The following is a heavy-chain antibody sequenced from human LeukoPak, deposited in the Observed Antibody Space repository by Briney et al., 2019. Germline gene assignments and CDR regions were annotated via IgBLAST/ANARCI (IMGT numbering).Heavy chain of an antibody. J-gene: IGHJ5*02. V-gene: IGHV4-34*01. CDR2: ITHSGST. CDR3: ARGREEYNWFDP. CDR1: GGSFSNYY. Sequence: PSETLSLTCAVYGGSFSNYYWSWIRQSPRKGLEWIGEITHSGSTNYNPSLKSRVTISVDTSKNQFSLKLSSVTAADTAVYYCARGREEYNWFDPWGQGTLVTVSS.